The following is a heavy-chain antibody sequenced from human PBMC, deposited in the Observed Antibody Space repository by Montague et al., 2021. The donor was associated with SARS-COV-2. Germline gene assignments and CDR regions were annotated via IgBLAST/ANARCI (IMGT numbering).Heavy chain of an antibody. CDR3: ARDDPYCTNGVCYTGNWFDP. D-gene: IGHD2-8*01. CDR2: TYYRSKWYN. V-gene: IGHV6-1*01. CDR1: GDSVSSNSAA. J-gene: IGHJ5*02. Sequence: CAISGDSVSSNSAAWNWIRQSPSRGLEWLGRTYYRSKWYNDYAVSVKSRITINPDTSKNQFSPQLNSVTPEDTAVYYCARDDPYCTNGVCYTGNWFDPWGQGTLVTVPS.